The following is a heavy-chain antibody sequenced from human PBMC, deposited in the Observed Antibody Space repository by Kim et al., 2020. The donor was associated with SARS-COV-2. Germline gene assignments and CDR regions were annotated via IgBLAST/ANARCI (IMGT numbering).Heavy chain of an antibody. D-gene: IGHD4-17*01. CDR2: ISYDGSNK. CDR3: AGENYDYYYVMDV. CDR1: GFTFSSYG. Sequence: GGSLRLSCAASGFTFSSYGMHWVRQAPGKGLEWVAVISYDGSNKYYADSVKGRFTISRDTSKNPLYLQMNSLRAVETAVYYCAGENYDYYYVMDVWGQGPTVTVSS. J-gene: IGHJ6*02. V-gene: IGHV3-30*03.